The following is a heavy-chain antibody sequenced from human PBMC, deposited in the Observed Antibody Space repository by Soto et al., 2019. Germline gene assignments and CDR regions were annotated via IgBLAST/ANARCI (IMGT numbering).Heavy chain of an antibody. CDR3: AKDLSFVEVAVAGHDYYYYYGMDV. V-gene: IGHV3-23*01. CDR2: ISGSGGST. Sequence: GGSLRLSCAASGFTFSSYAMSWVRQAPGKGLEWVSAISGSGGSTYYADSVKGRFTISRDNSKNTLYLQMNSLRAEDTAVYYCAKDLSFVEVAVAGHDYYYYYGMDVWGQGTTVTVSS. J-gene: IGHJ6*02. D-gene: IGHD6-19*01. CDR1: GFTFSSYA.